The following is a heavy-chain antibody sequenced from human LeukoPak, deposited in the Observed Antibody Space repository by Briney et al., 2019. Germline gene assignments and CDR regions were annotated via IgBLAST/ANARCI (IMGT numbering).Heavy chain of an antibody. CDR3: ASNYYDSSGYYYFDY. CDR2: INPSGGST. CDR1: GYTFTSYY. V-gene: IGHV1-46*01. J-gene: IGHJ4*02. Sequence: ASVKVSCKASGYTFTSYYMHWVRQAPGQGLEWMGIINPSGGSTSYAQKFQGRVTMTRDTSTSTVYMELSSLRSEDTAVCYCASNYYDSSGYYYFDYWGQGTLVTVSS. D-gene: IGHD3-22*01.